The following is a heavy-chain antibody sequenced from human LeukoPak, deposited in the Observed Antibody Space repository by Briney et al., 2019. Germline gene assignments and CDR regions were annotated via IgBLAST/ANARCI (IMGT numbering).Heavy chain of an antibody. J-gene: IGHJ6*03. CDR2: INDYTGDT. D-gene: IGHD1-26*01. CDR3: ARDLLIVGARSYYYYMDV. V-gene: IGHV4-34*01. CDR1: GGAFTDYF. Sequence: PSEIRFLTCTVYGGAFTDYFWTWILQSPGKGLEWIGEINDYTGDTNHNPTLNSRVSISLEKSKNQFSLELRSVTAADTAVYYCARDLLIVGARSYYYYMDVWGKGTTVTVSS.